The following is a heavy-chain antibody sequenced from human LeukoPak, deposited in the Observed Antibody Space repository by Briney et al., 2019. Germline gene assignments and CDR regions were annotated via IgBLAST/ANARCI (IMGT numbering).Heavy chain of an antibody. CDR2: ISGSGGST. V-gene: IGHV3-23*01. D-gene: IGHD1-26*01. CDR3: AKRSSYFDY. J-gene: IGHJ4*02. CDR1: GFTFTSYS. Sequence: HPGGSLRLSCAASGFTFTSYSMNWVRQAPGKGLEWVSAISGSGGSTYYADSVKGRFTISRDNSKNTLYLQMNSLRAEDTAVYYCAKRSSYFDYWGQGTLVTVSS.